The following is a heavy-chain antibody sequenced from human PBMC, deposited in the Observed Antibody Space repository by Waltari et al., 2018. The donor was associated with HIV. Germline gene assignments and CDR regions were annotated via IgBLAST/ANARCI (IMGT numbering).Heavy chain of an antibody. CDR2: ISSDSKII. V-gene: IGHV3-48*04. J-gene: IGHJ5*02. D-gene: IGHD5-12*01. Sequence: QLEESGGDLVQPGGSLRLSCAASGFPFNRYNMHWARHFPGKGLEWIAFISSDSKIIYYADSVKGRFTISRDNAKSSLYLQVNNLRAEDSATYYCSRGGSKYFYVGGGDLWGQGTPVTVSS. CDR3: SRGGSKYFYVGGGDL. CDR1: GFPFNRYN.